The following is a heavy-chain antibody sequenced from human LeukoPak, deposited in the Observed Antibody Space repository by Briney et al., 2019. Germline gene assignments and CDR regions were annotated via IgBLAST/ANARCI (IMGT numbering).Heavy chain of an antibody. V-gene: IGHV3-9*01. CDR2: ISWNSGSI. D-gene: IGHD6-19*01. Sequence: GGSLRLSCAASGFTFDDYAMHWVRQAPGKGLEWVSGISWNSGSIGYADSVKGRFTISRDNAKNSLYLQMNSLRAEDTALYYCAKGQGMAVAHLGLSGMDVWGQGTTVTVSS. CDR1: GFTFDDYA. J-gene: IGHJ6*02. CDR3: AKGQGMAVAHLGLSGMDV.